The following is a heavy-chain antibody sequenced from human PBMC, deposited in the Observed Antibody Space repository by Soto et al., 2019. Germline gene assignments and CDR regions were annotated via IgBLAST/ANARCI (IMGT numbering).Heavy chain of an antibody. J-gene: IGHJ6*02. Sequence: QVQLVQSGAEVKKPGASVKVSCKASGYTFTSYAMHWVRQAPGQRLEWMGWISAGNGNTKYSQKFQGRVTMTRDTSASTAYMERSSLRDEDTSVYYCARARWLQLTLYYGMDLWGQGTPVTVSS. V-gene: IGHV1-3*01. CDR2: ISAGNGNT. CDR1: GYTFTSYA. D-gene: IGHD5-12*01. CDR3: ARARWLQLTLYYGMDL.